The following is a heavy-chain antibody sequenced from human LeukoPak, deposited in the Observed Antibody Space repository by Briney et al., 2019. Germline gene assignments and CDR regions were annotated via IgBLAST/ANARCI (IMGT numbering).Heavy chain of an antibody. V-gene: IGHV3-30*03. Sequence: GGSLRLSCAASGFTFSSYSMNWVRQAPGKGLEWVAVVSYDGSNKYYADSVKGRFTISRDKSKNTLYLQMNSLRAEDTAVYYCARDGGGTVVTPEGLGFDYWGQGTLVTVSS. J-gene: IGHJ4*02. CDR1: GFTFSSYS. D-gene: IGHD4-23*01. CDR3: ARDGGGTVVTPEGLGFDY. CDR2: VSYDGSNK.